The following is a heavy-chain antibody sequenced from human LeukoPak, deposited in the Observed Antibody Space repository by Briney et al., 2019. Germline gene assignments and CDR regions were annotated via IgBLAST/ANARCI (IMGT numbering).Heavy chain of an antibody. Sequence: SETLSLTCTVSGDSISNYYWSWLRQSPGKELEWIGYMYNRGSTIYNPSLKSRVTISTDTSKNQFSLRLTSVTAADTAVYYCARAEKAVTGTLDCWGQGTLITVSS. CDR2: MYNRGST. V-gene: IGHV4-59*01. J-gene: IGHJ4*02. CDR3: ARAEKAVTGTLDC. CDR1: GDSISNYY. D-gene: IGHD6-19*01.